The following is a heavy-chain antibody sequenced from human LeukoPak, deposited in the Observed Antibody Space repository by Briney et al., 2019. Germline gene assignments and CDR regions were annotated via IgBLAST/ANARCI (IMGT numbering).Heavy chain of an antibody. J-gene: IGHJ4*02. CDR3: ARDGYRRGSYGSGSYLDY. D-gene: IGHD3-10*01. CDR2: ISYDGSNK. V-gene: IGHV3-30-3*01. Sequence: PGRSLRLSCAASGFTFSSYAMHWVRQAPGKGLEWVAVISYDGSNKYYADSVKGRFTISRDNAKNSLYLQMNSLRAEDTAVYYCARDGYRRGSYGSGSYLDYWGQGTLVTVSS. CDR1: GFTFSSYA.